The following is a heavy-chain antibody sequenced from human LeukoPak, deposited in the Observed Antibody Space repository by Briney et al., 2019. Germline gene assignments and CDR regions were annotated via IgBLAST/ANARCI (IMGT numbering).Heavy chain of an antibody. V-gene: IGHV3-21*01. J-gene: IGHJ6*03. CDR3: ARVVGGVRYCSGGSCWGGEVHSHYYMDV. D-gene: IGHD2-15*01. Sequence: PGGSLRLSCAASGFTFSSYSMNWVRQAPGKGLEWVSSISSSSSYIYYADSVKGRFTISRDNAKNSLYLQMNSLRAEDTAVYYCARVVGGVRYCSGGSCWGGEVHSHYYMDVWGKGTTVTVSS. CDR1: GFTFSSYS. CDR2: ISSSSSYI.